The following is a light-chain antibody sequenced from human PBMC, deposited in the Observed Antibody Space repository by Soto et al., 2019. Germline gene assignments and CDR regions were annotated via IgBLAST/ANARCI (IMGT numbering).Light chain of an antibody. CDR1: QSLSRSY. V-gene: IGKV3-20*01. Sequence: EVVLTQSPGTLSLSPGQSATLSCRASQSLSRSYLAWYQQRPGQAPMLLIYGASRRSTGDPDRFSGSGSGTDFSLNISRREPEDVAVYYCHQYGGSPPNTFGQGTKLEIK. CDR2: GAS. J-gene: IGKJ2*01. CDR3: HQYGGSPPNT.